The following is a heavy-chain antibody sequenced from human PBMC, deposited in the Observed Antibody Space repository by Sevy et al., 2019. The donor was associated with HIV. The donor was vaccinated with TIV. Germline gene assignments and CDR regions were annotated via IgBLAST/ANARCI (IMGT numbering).Heavy chain of an antibody. D-gene: IGHD3-3*01. Sequence: GGSLRLSCTASGFSFSGYARHWVRQAPGKGLEWVVGISDDGSRKYYVDSVKDRFTISRDNSENTLYLEMNSLRSEDTAIYYCARDRWRFLEWLRVAFDIWGQGTMVTVSS. V-gene: IGHV3-30-3*01. CDR2: ISDDGSRK. J-gene: IGHJ3*02. CDR1: GFSFSGYA. CDR3: ARDRWRFLEWLRVAFDI.